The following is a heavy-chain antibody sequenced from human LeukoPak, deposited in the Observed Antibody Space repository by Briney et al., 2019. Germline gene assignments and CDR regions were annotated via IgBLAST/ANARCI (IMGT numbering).Heavy chain of an antibody. D-gene: IGHD2-2*02. CDR3: ARAQGYCSSTSCYNYYYYMDV. J-gene: IGHJ6*03. CDR2: IYPGDSDT. Sequence: GESLQISCQGSGSSFTSYWIGWVRQLPGKGLEWMGVIYPGDSDTRYSPSFQGQVTISADKSISTAYLQWSSLKASDTAMYYCARAQGYCSSTSCYNYYYYMDVWGKGTTVTVSS. V-gene: IGHV5-51*01. CDR1: GSSFTSYW.